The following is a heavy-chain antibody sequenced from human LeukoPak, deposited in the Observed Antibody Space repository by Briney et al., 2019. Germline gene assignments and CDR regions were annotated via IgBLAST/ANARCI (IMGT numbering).Heavy chain of an antibody. Sequence: GGSLRLSCAASGFTFSNNRMSWVRQAPGRGLEWVSVIYSDGTAYYADSVKGRFTISRDNSKNTLYLQMNSLRDEDTAVYYCAKDRVDNTIFYRDFDYWGQGTLVTVSS. D-gene: IGHD5-12*01. CDR2: IYSDGTA. V-gene: IGHV3-53*01. J-gene: IGHJ4*02. CDR3: AKDRVDNTIFYRDFDY. CDR1: GFTFSNNR.